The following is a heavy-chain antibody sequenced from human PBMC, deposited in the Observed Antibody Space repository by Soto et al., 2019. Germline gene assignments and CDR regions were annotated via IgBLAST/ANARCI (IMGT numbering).Heavy chain of an antibody. V-gene: IGHV4-39*01. CDR2: IYYSGST. D-gene: IGHD3-10*01. CDR3: ATLWGQD. CDR1: GGSISSSSYY. Sequence: QLQLQESGPGLVKPSETLSLTCTVSGGSISSSSYYWGWIRQPPGKGLEWIGSIYYSGSTYYNPSFNRRXXISVDTSKNQFSLKLSSVTAADTAVYYCATLWGQDWGQGTLVTVSS. J-gene: IGHJ4*02.